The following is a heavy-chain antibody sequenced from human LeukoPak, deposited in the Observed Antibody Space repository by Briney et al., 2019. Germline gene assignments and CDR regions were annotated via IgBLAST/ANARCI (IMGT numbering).Heavy chain of an antibody. V-gene: IGHV3-66*01. CDR1: GFTVSSSY. J-gene: IGHJ4*02. CDR3: ATKGSSWYDY. D-gene: IGHD6-13*01. Sequence: GGSLRLSCAASGFTVSSSYMSWVRQAPGKGLEWVSVIYSGSSTYYADSVKGRFSISRDNSKNTLHLQMNSLRAEDTAVYYCATKGSSWYDYWGQGTLVTVSS. CDR2: IYSGSST.